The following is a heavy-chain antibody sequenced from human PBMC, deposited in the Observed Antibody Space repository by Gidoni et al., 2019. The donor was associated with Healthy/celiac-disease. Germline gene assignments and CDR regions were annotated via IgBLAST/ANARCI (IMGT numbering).Heavy chain of an antibody. J-gene: IGHJ4*02. CDR2: LDHSGRT. CDR3: ARDDKPTGITGTTGDY. D-gene: IGHD1-20*01. V-gene: IGHV4-4*02. Sequence: QVQLQESGAEVVKPSGTLSPTCAVSGGSISSSNWWSWVGQPPGKGLEWIGELDHSGRTNYNPSLKSRVTISVDKSTNQFSLKLSSVTAADTAVYYCARDDKPTGITGTTGDYWGQGTLVTVSS. CDR1: GGSISSSNW.